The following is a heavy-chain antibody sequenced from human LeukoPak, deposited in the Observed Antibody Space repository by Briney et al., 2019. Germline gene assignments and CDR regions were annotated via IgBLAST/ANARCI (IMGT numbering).Heavy chain of an antibody. V-gene: IGHV4-4*07. Sequence: SETLSLICTVSGDPISSYYRSWIRQPAGKGLEWIGRIYTSGSTNYNPSLKNRVTMSVDTSKNQFSLKLSSVTAADTAVYYCASTTYYYDSSGYYSLDYWGQGTLVTVSS. CDR1: GDPISSYY. CDR3: ASTTYYYDSSGYYSLDY. D-gene: IGHD3-22*01. J-gene: IGHJ4*02. CDR2: IYTSGST.